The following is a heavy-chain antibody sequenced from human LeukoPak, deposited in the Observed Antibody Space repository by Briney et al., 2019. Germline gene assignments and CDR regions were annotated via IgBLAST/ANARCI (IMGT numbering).Heavy chain of an antibody. Sequence: SETLSLTCAVYGGSFSDHYWNWIRQPPGKGLEWIGEINHSGTTNCNASLKSRVTISVDTSKNHFSLKLNSMTAADTAVYYCARKASHFSYGLGAIDYWGQGNLVTVSS. CDR3: ARKASHFSYGLGAIDY. V-gene: IGHV4-34*01. CDR2: INHSGTT. J-gene: IGHJ4*02. CDR1: GGSFSDHY. D-gene: IGHD5-18*01.